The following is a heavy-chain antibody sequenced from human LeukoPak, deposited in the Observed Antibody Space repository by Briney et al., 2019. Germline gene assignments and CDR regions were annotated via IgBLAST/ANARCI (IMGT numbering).Heavy chain of an antibody. CDR1: GYTFTGYY. CDR3: ARVPRYGSGRGGYYFDY. CDR2: INPNSGGT. V-gene: IGHV1-2*02. Sequence: ASVKVSCKASGYTFTGYYMHWVRQAPGQGLEWMGWINPNSGGTNYAQKFQGRVTMTRDTSISTAYMDLSRLRSDDTAVYYCARVPRYGSGRGGYYFDYWGQGTLVTVSS. J-gene: IGHJ4*02. D-gene: IGHD3-10*01.